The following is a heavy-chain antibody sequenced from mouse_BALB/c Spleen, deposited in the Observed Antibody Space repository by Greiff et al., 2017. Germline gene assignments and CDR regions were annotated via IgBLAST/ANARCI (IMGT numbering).Heavy chain of an antibody. V-gene: IGHV5-17*02. CDR2: ISSGSSTI. D-gene: IGHD1-1*01. J-gene: IGHJ4*01. CDR1: GFTFSSFG. CDR3: ARWDYYENYYAMDY. Sequence: EVKLVESGGGLVQPGGSRKLSCAASGFTFSSFGMHWVRQAPEKGLEWVAYISSGSSTIYYADTVKGRFTISRDNPKNTLFLQMTSLRSEDTAMYYCARWDYYENYYAMDYWGQGTSVTVSS.